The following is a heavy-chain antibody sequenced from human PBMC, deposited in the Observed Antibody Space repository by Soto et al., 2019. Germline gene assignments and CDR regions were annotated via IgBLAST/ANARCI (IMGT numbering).Heavy chain of an antibody. Sequence: GASVKVSCKASAYTFTDYYIHWVRQAPGQGLEWMGWISAYNGNTNYAQKLQGRVTMTTDTSTSTAYMELRSLRSDDTAVYYCARDSAVVPAAIGHRYNWFDPWGQGTLVTVSS. J-gene: IGHJ5*02. V-gene: IGHV1-18*04. D-gene: IGHD2-2*01. CDR1: AYTFTDYY. CDR2: ISAYNGNT. CDR3: ARDSAVVPAAIGHRYNWFDP.